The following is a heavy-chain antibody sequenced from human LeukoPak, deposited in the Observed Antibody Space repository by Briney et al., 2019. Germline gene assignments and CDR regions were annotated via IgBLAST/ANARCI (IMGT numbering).Heavy chain of an antibody. CDR3: ARHFRRDYPDSGSSQYFHYIDV. D-gene: IGHD3-10*01. CDR2: IYATGST. J-gene: IGHJ6*03. Sequence: PSETLSLTCAVSGGSMSDHYWSWIRQSPGMTLEWIGYIYATGSTNYNPSLKSRGTISVDTSKNHFSLRLSSVTAADTAVYYCARHFRRDYPDSGSSQYFHYIDVWGKGTTVTVSS. V-gene: IGHV4-4*09. CDR1: GGSMSDHY.